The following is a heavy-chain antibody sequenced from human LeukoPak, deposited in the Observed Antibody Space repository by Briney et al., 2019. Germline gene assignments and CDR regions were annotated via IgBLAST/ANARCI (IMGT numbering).Heavy chain of an antibody. CDR2: ISSNGDST. V-gene: IGHV3-64D*06. J-gene: IGHJ4*02. CDR3: VKDQYSSACPDY. CDR1: GFTFSSYA. D-gene: IGHD6-19*01. Sequence: GGCLRLSCSASGFTFSSYAMHWVRQAPGKGLEYVSAISSNGDSTYYADSAKGRFTISRDNSKNTLYLQMSSLRAEDTAVYYCVKDQYSSACPDYWGQGTLVTVSP.